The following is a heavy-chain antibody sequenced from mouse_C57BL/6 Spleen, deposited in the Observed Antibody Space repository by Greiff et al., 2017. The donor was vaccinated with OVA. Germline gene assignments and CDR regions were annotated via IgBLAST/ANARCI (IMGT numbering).Heavy chain of an antibody. V-gene: IGHV5-6*01. D-gene: IGHD1-1*01. J-gene: IGHJ2*01. CDR2: ISSGGSYT. CDR1: GFTFSSYG. CDR3: ASGHYYYGSRAFFDY. Sequence: EVKLVESGGDLVKPGGSLKLSCAASGFTFSSYGMSWVRQTPDKRLEWVATISSGGSYTYYPDSVKGRFTISRDNAKNTLYLQMSSLKSEDTAMYYCASGHYYYGSRAFFDYWGQGTTLTVSS.